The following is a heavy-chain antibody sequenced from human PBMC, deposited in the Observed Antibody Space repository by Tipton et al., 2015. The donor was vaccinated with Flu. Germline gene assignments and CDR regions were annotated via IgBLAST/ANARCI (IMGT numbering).Heavy chain of an antibody. V-gene: IGHV3-23*01. CDR3: AKVIPEKVAGLDY. J-gene: IGHJ4*02. CDR2: FGASGRTT. CDR1: GFTFIRYG. Sequence: SLRLSCSVSGFTFIRYGMSWVRQAPGKGLEWVSGFGASGRTTYFADSVKGRFTISRDNSKNTLYLQMNSLRAEDTAIYYCAKVIPEKVAGLDYWGQGTLVTVSS. D-gene: IGHD6-19*01.